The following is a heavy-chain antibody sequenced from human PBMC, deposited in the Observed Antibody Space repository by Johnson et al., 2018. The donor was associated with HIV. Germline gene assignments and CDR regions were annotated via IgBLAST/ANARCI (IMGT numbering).Heavy chain of an antibody. V-gene: IGHV3-30*18. J-gene: IGHJ3*02. CDR2: ISYDGSNK. Sequence: QMQLVESGGGVVQPGRSLRLSCAASGFTLSSYGMHWVRQAPGKGLEWVAVISYDGSNKYYADSMKGRFTISRDNSKNTLYLQMNSLRAEDTAVYYCAKGWGRGTFSTDDSFDIWGQGTMVTVSS. CDR1: GFTLSSYG. CDR3: AKGWGRGTFSTDDSFDI. D-gene: IGHD1-26*01.